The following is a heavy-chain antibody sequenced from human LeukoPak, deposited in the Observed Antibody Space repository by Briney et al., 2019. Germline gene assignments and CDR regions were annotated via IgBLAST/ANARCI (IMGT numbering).Heavy chain of an antibody. CDR2: IYYRGST. J-gene: IGHJ4*02. D-gene: IGHD6-19*01. V-gene: IGHV4-59*01. CDR1: GGSINSYY. Sequence: SETLSLTCIVSGGSINSYYWSWNRQPPGKGLEWIGYIYYRGSTNYNPSLKSRVTMSVDTSKNQFSLKLSSVTAADTAVYYCAREAAVAGRRYFDYWGQGTLVTVSS. CDR3: AREAAVAGRRYFDY.